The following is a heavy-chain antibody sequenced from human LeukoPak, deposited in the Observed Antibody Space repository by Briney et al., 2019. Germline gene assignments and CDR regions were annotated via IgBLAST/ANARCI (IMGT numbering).Heavy chain of an antibody. Sequence: ASVKASCKASGGTFSSYAISWVRQAPGQGLEWMGRIIPILGIANYAQKFQGRVTITADKSTSTAYMELSSLRSEDTAVYYCARVNSCGGDCYSFLDPWGQGTLVTVSS. CDR1: GGTFSSYA. D-gene: IGHD2-21*02. J-gene: IGHJ5*02. CDR2: IIPILGIA. V-gene: IGHV1-69*04. CDR3: ARVNSCGGDCYSFLDP.